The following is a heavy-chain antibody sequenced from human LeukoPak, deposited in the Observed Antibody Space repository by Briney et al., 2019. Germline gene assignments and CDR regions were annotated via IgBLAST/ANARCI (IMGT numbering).Heavy chain of an antibody. CDR2: INHSGST. Sequence: ASETLSLTCAVYGGSFSGYYWSWIRQPPGKGLEWIGEINHSGSTNYNPSLKSRVTISVDTSKNQFSLKLSSVTAADTAVYYCARHNNIVVVSAFDYWGQGTLVTVSS. V-gene: IGHV4-34*01. J-gene: IGHJ4*02. CDR3: ARHNNIVVVSAFDY. CDR1: GGSFSGYY. D-gene: IGHD2-21*01.